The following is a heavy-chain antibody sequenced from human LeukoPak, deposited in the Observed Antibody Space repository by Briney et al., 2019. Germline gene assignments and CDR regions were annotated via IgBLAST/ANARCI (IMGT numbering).Heavy chain of an antibody. V-gene: IGHV3-74*01. D-gene: IGHD1-1*01. CDR3: ARVLLEREAR. Sequence: GGSLRLSCAASGFTFSTYWMHWVRQAPGKGLEWVSRINSDESSTSYADSVKGRFTISRDNAKNTLYLQMNSLRAEDSAVYYCARVLLEREARWGQGTLVTVSS. CDR1: GFTFSTYW. J-gene: IGHJ4*02. CDR2: INSDESST.